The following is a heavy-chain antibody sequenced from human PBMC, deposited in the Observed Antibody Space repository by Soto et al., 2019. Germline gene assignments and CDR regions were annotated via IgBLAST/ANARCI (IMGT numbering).Heavy chain of an antibody. CDR3: AREGWPLLQSGMDV. CDR1: GFTFGHYS. CDR2: ISSDNRTI. V-gene: IGHV3-48*02. D-gene: IGHD2-15*01. Sequence: EVQLVESGGGLIQRGGSLRLSCAASGFTFGHYSMNWVRQAPGKGPEWVSYISSDNRTINYADSVKGRFIITRDNAKKSLYLQMHSLRDEDAAVCYCAREGWPLLQSGMDVWGQGTTVTVSS. J-gene: IGHJ6*02.